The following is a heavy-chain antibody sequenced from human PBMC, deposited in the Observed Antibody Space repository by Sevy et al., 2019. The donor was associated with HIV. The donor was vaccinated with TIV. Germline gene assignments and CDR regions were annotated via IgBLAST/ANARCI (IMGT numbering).Heavy chain of an antibody. D-gene: IGHD1-26*01. J-gene: IGHJ4*02. Sequence: GGSLRLSCAASGFTFSSYGMHWVRQAPGKGLDWVAVTSNDGSNKYYADSVKGRVTISRDNAKNTVYLQMNSLRDEDTAVYYCAKPRRGGSYWTFDSWGQGTLVTVSS. CDR3: AKPRRGGSYWTFDS. CDR2: TSNDGSNK. CDR1: GFTFSSYG. V-gene: IGHV3-30*18.